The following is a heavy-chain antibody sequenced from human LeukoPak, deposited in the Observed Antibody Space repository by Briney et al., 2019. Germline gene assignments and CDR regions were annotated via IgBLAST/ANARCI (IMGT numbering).Heavy chain of an antibody. CDR3: VRDSIAVAGDYYYGMDV. D-gene: IGHD6-19*01. CDR2: IYTSGST. CDR1: GGSISSYY. Sequence: PSETLSLTCTVSGGSISSYYWSWIRQPAGKGLEWIGRIYTSGSTNYNPSLKGRVTMSVDTSKNQFSLKLSSVTAADTAVYYCVRDSIAVAGDYYYGMDVWGQGTTVTVSS. V-gene: IGHV4-4*07. J-gene: IGHJ6*02.